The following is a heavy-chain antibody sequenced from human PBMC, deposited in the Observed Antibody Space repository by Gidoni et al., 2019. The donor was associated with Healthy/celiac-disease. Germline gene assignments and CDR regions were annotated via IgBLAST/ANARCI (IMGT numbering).Heavy chain of an antibody. J-gene: IGHJ6*02. V-gene: IGHV3-53*01. Sequence: IQPGGSLRLSCAASGFTVSSNYMSWVRQAPGKGLEWVSVIYSGGSTYYADSGKGRFTISRDNSKNTLYLQMNSLRAEDTAVYYCAREYSSSWLPHYYYGMDVWGQGTTVTVSS. CDR2: IYSGGST. CDR3: AREYSSSWLPHYYYGMDV. CDR1: GFTVSSNY. D-gene: IGHD6-13*01.